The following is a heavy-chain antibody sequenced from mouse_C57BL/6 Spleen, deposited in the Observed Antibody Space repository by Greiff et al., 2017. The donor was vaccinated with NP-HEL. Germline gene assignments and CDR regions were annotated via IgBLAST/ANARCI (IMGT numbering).Heavy chain of an antibody. CDR1: GYAFSSYW. J-gene: IGHJ1*03. D-gene: IGHD1-1*01. CDR3: ARDDGRSWYFDV. Sequence: VQLQQSGAELVKPGASVKISCKASGYAFSSYWMNWVKQRPGKGLEWIGQIYPGDGDTNYNGKFKGKATLTADKSSSTAYMQLSSLTSEDSAVYFCARDDGRSWYFDVWGTGTTVTVSS. CDR2: IYPGDGDT. V-gene: IGHV1-80*01.